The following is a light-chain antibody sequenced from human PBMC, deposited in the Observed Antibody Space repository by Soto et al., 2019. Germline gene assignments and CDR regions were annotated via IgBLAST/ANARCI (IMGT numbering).Light chain of an antibody. CDR3: SSYTSSNTLV. J-gene: IGLJ3*02. CDR2: EVS. Sequence: QSALTQPASVSGSPGQSITISCTGTSSDVGGYNYVSWYQQHPGKAPKLMIYEVSNRPSGVSNRFSGSKSGNTASLTISGLHAEDAADYYCSSYTSSNTLVFGGGTQLTVL. CDR1: SSDVGGYNY. V-gene: IGLV2-14*01.